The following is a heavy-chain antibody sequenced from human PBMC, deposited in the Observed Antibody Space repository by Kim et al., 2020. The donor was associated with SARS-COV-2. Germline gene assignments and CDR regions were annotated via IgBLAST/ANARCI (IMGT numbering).Heavy chain of an antibody. CDR2: IYYSGST. Sequence: SETLSLTCTVSGGSISSYYWSWIRQPPGKGLEWIGYIYYSGSTNYNPSLKSRVTISVDTSKNQFSLKLSSVTAADTAVYYCARAWGYSGYDLYYYYMDV. D-gene: IGHD5-12*01. V-gene: IGHV4-59*01. CDR1: GGSISSYY. CDR3: ARAWGYSGYDLYYYYMDV. J-gene: IGHJ6*03.